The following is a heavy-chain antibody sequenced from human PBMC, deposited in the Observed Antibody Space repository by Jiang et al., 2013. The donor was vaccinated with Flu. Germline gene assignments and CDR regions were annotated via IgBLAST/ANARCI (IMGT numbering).Heavy chain of an antibody. V-gene: IGHV6-1*01. CDR2: TYYRSKWYN. J-gene: IGHJ5*02. Sequence: SQTLSLTCAISGDSVSSNSAAWNWIRQSPSRGLEWLGRTYYRSKWYNDYAVSVKSRITINPDTSKNQFSLQLNSVTPEDTAVYYCARATPVAAYGPTNWFDPWGQGTLVTVSS. CDR1: GDSVSSNSAA. D-gene: IGHD6-13*01. CDR3: ARATPVAAYGPTNWFDP.